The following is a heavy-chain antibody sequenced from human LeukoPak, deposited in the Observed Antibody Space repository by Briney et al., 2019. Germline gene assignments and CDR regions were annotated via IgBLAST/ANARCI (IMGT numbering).Heavy chain of an antibody. CDR1: GLTFSSYA. CDR3: ARDSDYSGYFDY. V-gene: IGHV3-64*01. Sequence: GGSLRLSCAASGLTFSSYAVHWVRQAPGKGLEYVSAISSNGGSTYYANSVKGRFTISRDNSKNTLYLQMGSLRAEDMAVYYCARDSDYSGYFDYWGQGTLVTVSS. CDR2: ISSNGGST. D-gene: IGHD4-11*01. J-gene: IGHJ4*02.